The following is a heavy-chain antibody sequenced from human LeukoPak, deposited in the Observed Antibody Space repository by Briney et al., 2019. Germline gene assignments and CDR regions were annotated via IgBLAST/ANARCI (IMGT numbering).Heavy chain of an antibody. V-gene: IGHV4-59*01. D-gene: IGHD4-23*01. J-gene: IGHJ4*02. CDR2: IYYSGST. CDR1: GGSISSYY. Sequence: SETLSLTCTVSGGSISSYYWSWIRQPPGKGLEWIGYIYYSGSTNYNPSLKSRVTISVDTSMNQFSLKLSSVTAADTAVYYCARLTVVTLYYFDYWGQGTLVTVSS. CDR3: ARLTVVTLYYFDY.